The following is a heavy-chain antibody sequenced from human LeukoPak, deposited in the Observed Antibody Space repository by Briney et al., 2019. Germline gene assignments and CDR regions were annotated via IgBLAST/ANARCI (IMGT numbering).Heavy chain of an antibody. D-gene: IGHD5-24*01. CDR3: ARDRFRDGYNYFDY. Sequence: GRSLRLSCAASGFTFSSYAMHWVRQAPGKGLEWVAVISYDGSNKYYADSVKGRFTISRDNSKNTLYLQMNSLRAEDTAVYYCARDRFRDGYNYFDYWGQGTLVTVSS. V-gene: IGHV3-30-3*01. CDR2: ISYDGSNK. CDR1: GFTFSSYA. J-gene: IGHJ4*02.